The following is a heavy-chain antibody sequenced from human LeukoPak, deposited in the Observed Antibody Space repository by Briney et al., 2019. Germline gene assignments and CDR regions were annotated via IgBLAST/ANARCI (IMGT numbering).Heavy chain of an antibody. Sequence: PSETLSLTCTVSGGSISSYYWSWIRQPPGKGLEWIGYIYYSGSTNYNPSLKSRVTISADTSKNQFSLKLSSVIAADTAVYYCAREGAIAYCGGDCYSGSHDAFDIWGQGTMVTVSS. CDR3: AREGAIAYCGGDCYSGSHDAFDI. D-gene: IGHD2-21*02. CDR2: IYYSGST. CDR1: GGSISSYY. V-gene: IGHV4-59*01. J-gene: IGHJ3*02.